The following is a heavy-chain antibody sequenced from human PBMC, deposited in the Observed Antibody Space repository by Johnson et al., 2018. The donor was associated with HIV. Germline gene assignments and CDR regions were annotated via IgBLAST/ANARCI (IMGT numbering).Heavy chain of an antibody. Sequence: QMLLVESGGGLVKPGGSLRLSCAASGFTFSSYAMHWVRQAPGKGLEWVAVISYDGSNKYYADSVKGRFTISRDSSKNTLHLQMNSLNAEDTAVYYCARVAPAHDAFDLWGQGTMVTVSS. CDR3: ARVAPAHDAFDL. V-gene: IGHV3-30*14. CDR1: GFTFSSYA. J-gene: IGHJ3*01. D-gene: IGHD2-2*01. CDR2: ISYDGSNK.